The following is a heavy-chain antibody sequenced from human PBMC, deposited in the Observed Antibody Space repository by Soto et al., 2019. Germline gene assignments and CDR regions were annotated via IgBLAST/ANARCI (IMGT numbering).Heavy chain of an antibody. V-gene: IGHV4-38-2*02. D-gene: IGHD3-16*01. CDR1: NYSISSGYY. Sequence: LSLTCTVSNYSISSGYYWGWIRQSPGEGLEWIVSMYHSGTTYYNPSLKSRVTISIDTSKNQFSLKLTSVTSADTDVYFCARVAFGPIDYWGQGTLVTVYS. J-gene: IGHJ4*02. CDR3: ARVAFGPIDY. CDR2: MYHSGTT.